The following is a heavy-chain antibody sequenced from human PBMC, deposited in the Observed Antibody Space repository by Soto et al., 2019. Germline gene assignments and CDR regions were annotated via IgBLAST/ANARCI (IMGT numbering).Heavy chain of an antibody. CDR3: ARMDMYTTMGTLDV. CDR1: GYTFNSYG. J-gene: IGHJ6*02. V-gene: IGHV1-18*04. CDR2: ISAHNGNT. Sequence: ASVKVSCKASGYTFNSYGISWVRQAPGQGLELMGWISAHNGNTNYAEKLQDRVTMTTDTSTSTAYMELRSLRSDDTAVYYCARMDMYTTMGTLDVWGLGTTVTVYS. D-gene: IGHD5-18*01.